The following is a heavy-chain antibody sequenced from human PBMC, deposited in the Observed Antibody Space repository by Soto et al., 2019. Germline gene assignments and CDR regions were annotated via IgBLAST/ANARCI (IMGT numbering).Heavy chain of an antibody. CDR3: VTYTAYSSGRHY. D-gene: IGHD6-25*01. V-gene: IGHV4-31*03. CDR2: IYYSGST. Sequence: PSETLSLTCTVSRGSISSGGYYWSWIRQHPGKGLEWIGYIYYSGSTDYNPSLKSRVTISVDTSKNQFSLKLSSVTAADTAVYYCVTYTAYSSGRHYWGQGTLVTVSS. CDR1: RGSISSGGYY. J-gene: IGHJ4*02.